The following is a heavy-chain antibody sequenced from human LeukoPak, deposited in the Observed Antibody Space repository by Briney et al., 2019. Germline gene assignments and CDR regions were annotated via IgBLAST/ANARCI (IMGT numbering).Heavy chain of an antibody. Sequence: GGSLRLSCAASGFTFSTYGLHWVRQAPGKGLEWVALIWYDGGNEYYADSVKGRFTISRDNSKTTLYLQMNSLRAEDTAVYYCARDGAPFIAVVPAAMDYWGQGTLVTVSS. CDR3: ARDGAPFIAVVPAAMDY. CDR1: GFTFSTYG. D-gene: IGHD2-2*01. CDR2: IWYDGGNE. J-gene: IGHJ4*02. V-gene: IGHV3-33*01.